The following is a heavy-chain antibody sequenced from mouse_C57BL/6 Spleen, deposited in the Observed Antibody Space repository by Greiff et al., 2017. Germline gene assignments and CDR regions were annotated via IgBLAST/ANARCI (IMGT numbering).Heavy chain of an antibody. CDR2: ISYSGST. V-gene: IGHV3-1*01. J-gene: IGHJ2*01. Sequence: VQLKESGPGMVKPSQSLSLTCTVTGYSITSGYDWHWIRHFPGNKLEWMGYISYSGSTNYNPSLKSRISITHDTSKNHFFLKLNSVTTEDTATYYCAKSDYYGSSYVYYFDYWGQGTTLTVSS. D-gene: IGHD1-1*01. CDR3: AKSDYYGSSYVYYFDY. CDR1: GYSITSGYD.